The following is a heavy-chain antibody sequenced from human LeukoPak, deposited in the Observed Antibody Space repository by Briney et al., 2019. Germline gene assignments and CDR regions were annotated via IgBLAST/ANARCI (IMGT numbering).Heavy chain of an antibody. CDR1: GGSIISTSYY. D-gene: IGHD3-10*01. Sequence: SETLSLTCTVSGGSIISTSYYWGWIRQPPGKGLEWIGSIYYSGSNYYNPSLKSRVTISVDTSKNQFSLKVSSVTAADTAVYYCARHRSLSLLWFGESFLDYWGQGTLVTVSS. CDR2: IYYSGSN. CDR3: ARHRSLSLLWFGESFLDY. V-gene: IGHV4-39*01. J-gene: IGHJ4*02.